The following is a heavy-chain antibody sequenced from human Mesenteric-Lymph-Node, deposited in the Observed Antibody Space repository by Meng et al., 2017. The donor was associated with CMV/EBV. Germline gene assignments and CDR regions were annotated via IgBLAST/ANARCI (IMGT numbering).Heavy chain of an antibody. CDR1: GYSFISYW. V-gene: IGHV5-51*01. CDR2: IYPGDSDT. D-gene: IGHD6-19*01. CDR3: ARRSSGHEVDF. J-gene: IGHJ4*02. Sequence: SCKASGYSFISYWIGWVCQMPGKGLEWMGIIYPGDSDTRYSPSFQGQVTISADKSISTAYLQWSSLKASDTAMYYCARRSSGHEVDFWGQGTLVTVSS.